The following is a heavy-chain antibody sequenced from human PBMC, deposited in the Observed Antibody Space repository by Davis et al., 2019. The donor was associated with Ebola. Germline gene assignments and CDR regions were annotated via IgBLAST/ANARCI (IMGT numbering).Heavy chain of an antibody. CDR1: VGTFSSYA. Sequence: AASVTVSCKASVGTFSSYAISWVRQAPGQGLEWMGRIIPILGIANYAQKFQGRVTMTSDTSTSTVYMELSSLRSEDTAVYYCARDNLVGATDYWGQGTLVTVSS. V-gene: IGHV1-69*04. D-gene: IGHD1-26*01. J-gene: IGHJ4*02. CDR2: IIPILGIA. CDR3: ARDNLVGATDY.